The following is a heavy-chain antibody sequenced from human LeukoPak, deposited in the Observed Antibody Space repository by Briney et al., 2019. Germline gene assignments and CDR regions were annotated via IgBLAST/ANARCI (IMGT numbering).Heavy chain of an antibody. V-gene: IGHV3-21*01. CDR2: ISSSSIYL. CDR3: ARSDFWSGYHFDY. CDR1: GFSFSSYS. D-gene: IGHD3-3*01. J-gene: IGHJ4*02. Sequence: GGSLRLSCAASGFSFSSYSMNWVRQAPGKGLEWVSSISSSSIYLYYADSMKGRVTISRDNAKNSLYLQMNSLRAEDTAVYYCARSDFWSGYHFDYWGQGTLVTVSS.